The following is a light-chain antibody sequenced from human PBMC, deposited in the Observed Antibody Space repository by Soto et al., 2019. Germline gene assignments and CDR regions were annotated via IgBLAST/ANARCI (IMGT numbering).Light chain of an antibody. Sequence: QSALTQPASVSGSPGQSITISCTGTSSDVGGYNYVSWYQQHPGKAPKRMIYDVSNRPSGVSNRFSGSKSGNTASLTISGLQAEDEADYYCSSYTSSSTRVFGGGTKLPVL. V-gene: IGLV2-14*01. CDR2: DVS. CDR3: SSYTSSSTRV. J-gene: IGLJ2*01. CDR1: SSDVGGYNY.